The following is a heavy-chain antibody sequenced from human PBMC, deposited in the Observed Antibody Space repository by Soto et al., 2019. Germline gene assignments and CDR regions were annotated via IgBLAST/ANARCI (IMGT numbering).Heavy chain of an antibody. CDR2: ISVYNGNT. D-gene: IGHD3-22*01. J-gene: IGHJ4*02. V-gene: IGHV1-18*01. Sequence: GASVKVSCKASGYTFASYGITWVRQAPGQGLECMGWISVYNGNTNHAQKFQGRVTMTTDTSTSTAYMELRSLRSDDTAMYYCTRGARGSGYDFFDYWGQGSLVTVSS. CDR1: GYTFASYG. CDR3: TRGARGSGYDFFDY.